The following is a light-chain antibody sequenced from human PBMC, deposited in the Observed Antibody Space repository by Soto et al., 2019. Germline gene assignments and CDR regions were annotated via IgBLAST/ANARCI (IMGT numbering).Light chain of an antibody. CDR2: DAS. CDR1: QGISSW. J-gene: IGKJ4*01. Sequence: DIQMTHSPSSVSASVGDRVTITSRASQGISSWLAWYQQKPGKAPNLLIYDASSLESGVPSRFSGSGSGTEFTLTISSLQPDDFATYYCQQYNSYSPTFGGGTKV. V-gene: IGKV1-5*01. CDR3: QQYNSYSPT.